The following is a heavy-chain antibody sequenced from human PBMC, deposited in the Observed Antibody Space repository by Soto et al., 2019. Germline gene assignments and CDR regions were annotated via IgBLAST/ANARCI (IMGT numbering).Heavy chain of an antibody. D-gene: IGHD3-22*01. V-gene: IGHV4-4*02. Sequence: SETLSLTCAVSSGSISSSNWWSWVRQPPGKGLEWIGEIYHSGSTNYNPSLKSRVTISVDTSKNQFSLKLSSVTAADTAVYYCARHIQDYDSFDYWGQGTLVTV. CDR1: SGSISSSNW. CDR2: IYHSGST. CDR3: ARHIQDYDSFDY. J-gene: IGHJ4*02.